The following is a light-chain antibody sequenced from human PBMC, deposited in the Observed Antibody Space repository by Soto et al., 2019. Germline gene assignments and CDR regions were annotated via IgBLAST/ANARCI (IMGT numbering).Light chain of an antibody. CDR1: QSIRTS. J-gene: IGKJ5*01. CDR3: QQRTVWPPIT. Sequence: ELVLTQSPGTLSLSPGERAPLYCRASQSIRTSLAWYQQKPGQAPRLLIFDASNRANGVPARFGGSVSGTDFTLTIHGLEPEDFAVYYCQQRTVWPPITFCPVTRLEIK. V-gene: IGKV3-11*01. CDR2: DAS.